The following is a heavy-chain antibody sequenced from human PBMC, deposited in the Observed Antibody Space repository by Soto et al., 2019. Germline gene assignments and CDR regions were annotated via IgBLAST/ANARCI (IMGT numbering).Heavy chain of an antibody. CDR1: NGSISSYY. CDR2: IYYSGNT. CDR3: ARQDYFYYGMDV. J-gene: IGHJ6*02. V-gene: IGHV4-59*08. Sequence: SETLSLTCTVSNGSISSYYWSWIRQPPGKGLEWIGYIYYSGNTNYNPSLKSRVTISVDTSKNQFSLKLSSVTAADTAVYYCARQDYFYYGMDVWGQGTTVTVSS.